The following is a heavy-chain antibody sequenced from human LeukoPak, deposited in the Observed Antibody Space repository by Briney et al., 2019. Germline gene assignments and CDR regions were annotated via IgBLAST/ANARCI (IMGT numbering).Heavy chain of an antibody. Sequence: SETLSLTCTVSGRSIGSYYWSWIRQPPGKGLEWIGYIYYSGSTNYNPSLKRRVTISVETSTNQSSLNMSAVPATDTAVFYCARVPRGSPVYYFACGGRGTLVTVSA. CDR1: GRSIGSYY. CDR3: ARVPRGSPVYYFAC. J-gene: IGHJ4*01. D-gene: IGHD3-10*01. CDR2: IYYSGST. V-gene: IGHV4-59*01.